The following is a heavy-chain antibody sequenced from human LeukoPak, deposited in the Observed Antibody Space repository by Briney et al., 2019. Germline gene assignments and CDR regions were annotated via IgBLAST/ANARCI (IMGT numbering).Heavy chain of an antibody. D-gene: IGHD2-2*01. Sequence: GGSLRLSCAASGFPFSSYSMNWVRQAPGKGLEWVSYISASGSNIYYLDAVKGRFTVSRDNAMNSLFLQMNRPGIEDTAIYYCVRVKSTYFDFWGQGTLVTVSS. V-gene: IGHV3-48*01. CDR3: VRVKSTYFDF. CDR1: GFPFSSYS. CDR2: ISASGSNI. J-gene: IGHJ4*02.